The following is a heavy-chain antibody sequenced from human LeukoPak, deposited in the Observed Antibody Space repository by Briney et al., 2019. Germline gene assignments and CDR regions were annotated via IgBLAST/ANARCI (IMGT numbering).Heavy chain of an antibody. CDR1: GGSISSSSYY. CDR3: ARGGDPRYCSSTSCFFYAFDI. J-gene: IGHJ3*02. V-gene: IGHV4-39*07. Sequence: PSETLSLTCTVSGGSISSSSYYWGWIRQPPGKGLEWIGSIYYSGSTYYNPSLKSRVTISVDTSKNQFSLKLSSVTAADTAVYYCARGGDPRYCSSTSCFFYAFDIWGQGTMVTVSS. CDR2: IYYSGST. D-gene: IGHD2-2*01.